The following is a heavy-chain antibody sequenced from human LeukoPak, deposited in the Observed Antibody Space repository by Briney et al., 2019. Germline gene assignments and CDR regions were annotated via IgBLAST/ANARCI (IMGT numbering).Heavy chain of an antibody. V-gene: IGHV4-30-2*01. CDR3: ARTYGDYDY. CDR1: GGSISSGGYF. Sequence: PSQTLSLTCAVSGGSISSGGYFWSWIRQPPGKGLEWIGYIYHSGSTYYNPSLKSRVTISVDRSKNQFSLKLSSVTAADTAVYYCARTYGDYDYWGQGTLVTVSS. D-gene: IGHD4-17*01. J-gene: IGHJ4*02. CDR2: IYHSGST.